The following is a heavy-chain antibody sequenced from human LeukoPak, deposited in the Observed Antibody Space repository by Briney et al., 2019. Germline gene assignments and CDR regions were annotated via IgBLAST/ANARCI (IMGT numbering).Heavy chain of an antibody. CDR3: ARGDYGSGSYYNENYYYMDV. V-gene: IGHV1-18*01. Sequence: ASVKVSCKAPGYTFTSYGISWVRQAPGQGLEWMGWISAYNGNTNYAQKLQGRVTMTTDTSTSTAYMELRSLRSDDTAVYYCARGDYGSGSYYNENYYYMDVWGKGTTVTVSS. CDR2: ISAYNGNT. D-gene: IGHD3-10*01. CDR1: GYTFTSYG. J-gene: IGHJ6*03.